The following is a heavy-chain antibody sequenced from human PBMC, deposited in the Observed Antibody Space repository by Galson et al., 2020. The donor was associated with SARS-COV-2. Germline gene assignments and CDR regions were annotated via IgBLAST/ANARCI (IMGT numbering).Heavy chain of an antibody. V-gene: IGHV2-5*02. Sequence: SGPTLVKPTQTLTLTCTFSGFSLSTSGVGVGWIRQPPGKALEWLALIYWDDDKRYSPSLKSRLTITKDTSKNQVVLTMTNMDPVDTATYYCAHSGYDRYYYYYYGMDVWCQGTSVTVSS. D-gene: IGHD5-12*01. J-gene: IGHJ6*02. CDR3: AHSGYDRYYYYYYGMDV. CDR2: IYWDDDK. CDR1: GFSLSTSGVG.